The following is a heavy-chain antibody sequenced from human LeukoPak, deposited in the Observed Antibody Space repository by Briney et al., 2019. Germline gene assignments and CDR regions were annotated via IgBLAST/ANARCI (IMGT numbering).Heavy chain of an antibody. CDR3: ARDRSGITV. J-gene: IGHJ4*02. CDR2: IYYSGST. CDR1: GFTFSRFT. Sequence: PGGSLRLSCAASGFTFSRFTMNWVRQAPGKGLEWIGYIYYSGSTNYNPSLKSRVTISVDTSKNQFSLKLSSVTAADTAVYYCARDRSGITVWGQGTLVTVSS. V-gene: IGHV4-59*01. D-gene: IGHD3-10*01.